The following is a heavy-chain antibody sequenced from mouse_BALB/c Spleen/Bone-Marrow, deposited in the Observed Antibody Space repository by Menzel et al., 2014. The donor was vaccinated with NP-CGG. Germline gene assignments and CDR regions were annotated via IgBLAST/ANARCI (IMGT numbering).Heavy chain of an antibody. D-gene: IGHD1-1*01. CDR1: GYSFTGYF. CDR2: VNPNNGDT. Sequence: VQLQQPGPELVKPGASVKISCKASGYSFTGYFMNWVMQSHGKSLEWIGRVNPNNGDTFYNQKFKGKATLTVDRSSSTAHMELRSLASEDSAVYYCARSGYYGSSYFDYWGQGTTLTVSS. V-gene: IGHV1-20*02. CDR3: ARSGYYGSSYFDY. J-gene: IGHJ2*01.